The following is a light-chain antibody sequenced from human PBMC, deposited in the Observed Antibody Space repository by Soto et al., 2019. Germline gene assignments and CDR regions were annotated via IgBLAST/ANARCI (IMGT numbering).Light chain of an antibody. CDR1: SSNIGNNY. CDR2: DND. Sequence: QSVLTQPPSVSAAPGQKVTISCSGSSSNIGNNYVSWYQQLPGTAPKLLIYDNDKRPSGIPDRFSGSKSGTSATLGITGLQTGDEADYYCGTWDSRLNTGGVFGGGTKVTVL. V-gene: IGLV1-51*01. J-gene: IGLJ2*01. CDR3: GTWDSRLNTGGV.